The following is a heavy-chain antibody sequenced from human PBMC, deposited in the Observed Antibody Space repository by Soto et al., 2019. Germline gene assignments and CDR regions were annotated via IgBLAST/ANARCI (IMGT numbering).Heavy chain of an antibody. Sequence: GGSLRLSCAASGFTFSSYGMHWVRQAPGKGLEWVAVISYDGSNKYYADSVKGRFTISRDNSKNTLYLQMNSLRAEDTAVYYCAKDLDIAVAGNHFDYWGQGTLVTVSS. J-gene: IGHJ4*02. CDR2: ISYDGSNK. V-gene: IGHV3-30*18. CDR1: GFTFSSYG. CDR3: AKDLDIAVAGNHFDY. D-gene: IGHD6-19*01.